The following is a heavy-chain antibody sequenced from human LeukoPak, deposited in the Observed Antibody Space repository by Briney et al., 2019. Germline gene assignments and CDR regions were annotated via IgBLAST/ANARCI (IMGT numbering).Heavy chain of an antibody. CDR2: ISPTGDII. D-gene: IGHD3-16*01. CDR3: ARDHGAAPDH. Sequence: GGSLRLSCAASGFTFGVYYMTWLRQPPGRGLEPLSFISPTGDIIKYVDSVKGRFTISRDNATRSMYLEMNSLRAEDTAVYYSARDHGAAPDHWGQGTLVTVSP. CDR1: GFTFGVYY. V-gene: IGHV3-11*01. J-gene: IGHJ4*02.